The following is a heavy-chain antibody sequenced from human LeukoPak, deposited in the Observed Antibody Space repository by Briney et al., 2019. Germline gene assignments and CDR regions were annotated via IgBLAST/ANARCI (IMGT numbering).Heavy chain of an antibody. CDR3: AGNAYSRGWFDP. CDR2: IYYSGST. V-gene: IGHV4-59*01. J-gene: IGHJ5*02. D-gene: IGHD4-11*01. Sequence: KPSETLSLTCTVSGGSISSYYWSWIRQPPGKGLEWIGYIYYSGSTNYNPSLKSRVTISVDTSKNQFSLKLSSVTAADTAVYYCAGNAYSRGWFDPWGQGTLVTVSS. CDR1: GGSISSYY.